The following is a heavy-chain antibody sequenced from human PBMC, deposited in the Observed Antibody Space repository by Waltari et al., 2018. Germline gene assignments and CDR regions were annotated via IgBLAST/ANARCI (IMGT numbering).Heavy chain of an antibody. J-gene: IGHJ4*02. CDR2: IDPSDSFR. CDR3: VRHRTTYPLEIDY. D-gene: IGHD2-2*01. CDR1: GAGFTSHG. V-gene: IGHV5-10-1*01. Sequence: EVQLVQSGAEVKKPEESLRISCEGSGAGFTSHGISWVRQMPGKGPEWVGRIDPSDSFRNYGPAFEGHVTISVDQSLRTAYLQWDSLKASDTAIYYCVRHRTTYPLEIDYWGQGTLVTVSS.